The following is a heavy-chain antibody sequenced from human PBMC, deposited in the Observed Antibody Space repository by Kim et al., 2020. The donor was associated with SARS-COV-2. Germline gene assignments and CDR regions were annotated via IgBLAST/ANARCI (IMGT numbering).Heavy chain of an antibody. J-gene: IGHJ5*02. D-gene: IGHD6-13*01. V-gene: IGHV3-30*18. CDR2: ISYDGSNK. Sequence: GGSLRLSCAASGFTFSSYGMHWVRQAPGKGLEWVAVISYDGSNKYYADSVKGRFTISRDNSKNTLYLQMNSLRAEDTAVYYCAKPGIAAAGTREDWFDPWGQGTLVTVSS. CDR3: AKPGIAAAGTREDWFDP. CDR1: GFTFSSYG.